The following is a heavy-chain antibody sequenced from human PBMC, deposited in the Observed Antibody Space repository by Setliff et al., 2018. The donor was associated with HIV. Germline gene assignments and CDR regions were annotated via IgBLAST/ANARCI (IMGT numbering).Heavy chain of an antibody. CDR3: AITSSFFVVVTEIPFDYFQH. Sequence: GGSLRLSCVASGFTFSRNGMSWVRQAPGKGLVWVSRIMTGGGVTNYADSVKGRFTISRDNAKNSLYLQMNSLRAEDTAVYYCAITSSFFVVVTEIPFDYFQHWGRGTLVTVSS. CDR1: GFTFSRNG. V-gene: IGHV3-74*01. D-gene: IGHD2-21*02. CDR2: IMTGGGVT. J-gene: IGHJ1*01.